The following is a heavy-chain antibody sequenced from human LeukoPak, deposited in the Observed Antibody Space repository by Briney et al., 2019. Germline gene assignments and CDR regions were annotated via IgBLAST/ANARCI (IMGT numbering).Heavy chain of an antibody. J-gene: IGHJ3*02. Sequence: GASVKVSCKASGYTFTSYGISWVRQAPGQGLEWMGWISAYNGNTNYAQKLQGRVTTTTDTSTSTAYMELRSLRSDDTAVYYCAKRSSGTQRGTDAFDIWGQGTMVTVSS. V-gene: IGHV1-18*01. CDR1: GYTFTSYG. CDR2: ISAYNGNT. D-gene: IGHD3-10*01. CDR3: AKRSSGTQRGTDAFDI.